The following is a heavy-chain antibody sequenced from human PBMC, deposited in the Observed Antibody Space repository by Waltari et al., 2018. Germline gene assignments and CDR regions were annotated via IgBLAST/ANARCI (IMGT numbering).Heavy chain of an antibody. CDR3: ARDYYGDYAFDY. J-gene: IGHJ4*02. CDR2: ISAVNGDI. V-gene: IGHV1-18*01. Sequence: QVQLVQSGAVVKKPGASVKVSCKTSGYSFTSYGISWVRQAPGQGLEWMGWISAVNGDINYVQKYQGRVTMTTDTSTSTGYMELRSLTSDDTAVYYCARDYYGDYAFDYWGQGTLVTVSS. D-gene: IGHD4-17*01. CDR1: GYSFTSYG.